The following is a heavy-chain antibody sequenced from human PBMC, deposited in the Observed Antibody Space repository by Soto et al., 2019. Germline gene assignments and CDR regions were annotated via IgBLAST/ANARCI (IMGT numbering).Heavy chain of an antibody. Sequence: QVQLQESGPGLVKPSETLSLTCTVSGGSISSYYLSWIRQPAGKGLEWIGRIYTSGSTNYNPSLKSRVTMSLDTSKNQFSLTLSSVTAADTAVYYCARDEGRSTIVRGVIRYYYYGMDVWGQGTTVPVSS. J-gene: IGHJ6*02. D-gene: IGHD3-10*01. CDR1: GGSISSYY. V-gene: IGHV4-4*07. CDR2: IYTSGST. CDR3: ARDEGRSTIVRGVIRYYYYGMDV.